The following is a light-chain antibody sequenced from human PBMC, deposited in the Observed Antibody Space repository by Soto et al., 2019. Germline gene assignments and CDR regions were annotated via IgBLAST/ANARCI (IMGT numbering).Light chain of an antibody. V-gene: IGLV2-14*01. Sequence: QSALTQPASVSGSPGQSITISCTGSNSDVGIYDFVSWYQHHPGRAPKLIVSEVSHRPSGVSNRFSGSKSGNTASLTISGLQSEHEADYYCISYTSDDVSYVFGTGTKVTVL. CDR2: EVS. J-gene: IGLJ1*01. CDR3: ISYTSDDVSYV. CDR1: NSDVGIYDF.